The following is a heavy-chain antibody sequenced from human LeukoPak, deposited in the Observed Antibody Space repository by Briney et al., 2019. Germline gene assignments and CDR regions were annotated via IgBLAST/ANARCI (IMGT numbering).Heavy chain of an antibody. CDR1: GYTFTSYD. V-gene: IGHV1-18*01. CDR3: ARDYLAYCGGDCYSGYDY. D-gene: IGHD2-21*02. J-gene: IGHJ4*02. CDR2: ISAYNGNT. Sequence: ASVKVSCKASGYTFTSYDISWVRQAPGQGLEWMGWISAYNGNTNYAQKLQGRVTMTTDTSTSTAYMELRSLRSDDTAVYYCARDYLAYCGGDCYSGYDYWGQGTLVTVSS.